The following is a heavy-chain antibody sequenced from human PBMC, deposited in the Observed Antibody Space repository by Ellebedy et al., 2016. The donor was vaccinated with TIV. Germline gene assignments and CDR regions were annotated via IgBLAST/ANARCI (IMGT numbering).Heavy chain of an antibody. V-gene: IGHV3-20*04. CDR2: INWNGDTT. CDR3: ARGGNAESAVSH. CDR1: GFTFGDYA. D-gene: IGHD1-14*01. Sequence: GESLKISCTASGFTFGDYAMSWVRQAPGKGLEWVSGINWNGDTTSYGDSVKGRFTISRDNAKNSLYLQMSSLRAEDTALYYCARGGNAESAVSHWGQGTLVTVSS. J-gene: IGHJ4*02.